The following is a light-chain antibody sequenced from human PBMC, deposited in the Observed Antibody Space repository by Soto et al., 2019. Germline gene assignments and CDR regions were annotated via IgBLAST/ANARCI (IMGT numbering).Light chain of an antibody. CDR1: SSDVGDYNY. J-gene: IGLJ2*01. Sequence: QSALTQPASVSGSPGQSITISCTGTSSDVGDYNYVSWYQHHPGKAPKLIIYEVTNRPSGVSNRFSGSKSGNTASLTISGLQAEDEADYYCTSYTISNTLDLVFGGGTKVTVL. CDR3: TSYTISNTLDLV. CDR2: EVT. V-gene: IGLV2-14*01.